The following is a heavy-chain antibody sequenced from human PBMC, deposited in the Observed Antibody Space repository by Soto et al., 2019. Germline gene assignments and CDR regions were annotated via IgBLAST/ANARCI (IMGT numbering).Heavy chain of an antibody. Sequence: QLQLQESGSGLVKPSQTLSLTCAVSGGSIGSGGYSWTWIRQPPGKGLEWIGYIYRGGSTYYNPSLRRRVTISIDKSKEQFSLKLSSVTAADTAVYYCAKSQGDYWYFDLWGRGTLVTVSS. CDR2: IYRGGST. CDR1: GGSIGSGGYS. CDR3: AKSQGDYWYFDL. D-gene: IGHD2-21*01. J-gene: IGHJ2*01. V-gene: IGHV4-30-2*01.